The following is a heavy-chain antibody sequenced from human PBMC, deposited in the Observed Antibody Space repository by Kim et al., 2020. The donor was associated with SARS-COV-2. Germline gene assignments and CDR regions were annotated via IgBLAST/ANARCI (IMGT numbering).Heavy chain of an antibody. CDR1: GGTFSSYA. V-gene: IGHV1-69*13. CDR3: ARDGGYRGIFDY. J-gene: IGHJ4*02. Sequence: SVKVSCKASGGTFSSYAISWVRQAPGQGLEWMGGIIPIFGTAYYAQKFQGRVTITADESTSTAYMELSSLRSEDTAVYYCARDGGYRGIFDYWGQGTLVTVSS. CDR2: IIPIFGTA. D-gene: IGHD3-16*01.